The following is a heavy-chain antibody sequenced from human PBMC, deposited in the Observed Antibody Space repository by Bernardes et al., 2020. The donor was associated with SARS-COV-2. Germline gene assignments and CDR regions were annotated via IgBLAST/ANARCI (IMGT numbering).Heavy chain of an antibody. CDR1: GFTFRSHW. CDR3: VRCWRLSNGWYGLDY. CDR2: INYDGSST. Sequence: GGSLRLSCAASGFTFRSHWVHWVRQVPGKGLLWVSRINYDGSSTTYADSVKGRFTISRDNAKNTLYLQMNSLRVEDTAVYYCVRCWRLSNGWYGLDYWGRGALVTVSS. J-gene: IGHJ4*02. D-gene: IGHD6-19*01. V-gene: IGHV3-74*03.